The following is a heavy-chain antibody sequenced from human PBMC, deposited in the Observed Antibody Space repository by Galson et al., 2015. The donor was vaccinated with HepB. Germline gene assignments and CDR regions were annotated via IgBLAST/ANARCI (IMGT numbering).Heavy chain of an antibody. CDR3: ARAGAYSYGDLSFDY. D-gene: IGHD5-18*01. J-gene: IGHJ4*02. CDR1: GFTFRSYA. CDR2: ISNDGTNK. Sequence: SLRLSCAASGFTFRSYAMHWVRQAPGKGLEWVATISNDGTNKYYADSVKGRFTISRDNSKNTLNLQMNSLRVEDTAVFYCARAGAYSYGDLSFDYWGQGTLVTVSS. V-gene: IGHV3-30-3*01.